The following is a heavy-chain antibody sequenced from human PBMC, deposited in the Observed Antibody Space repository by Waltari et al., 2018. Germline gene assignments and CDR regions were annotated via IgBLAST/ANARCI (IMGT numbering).Heavy chain of an antibody. CDR1: GGTLSSYT. CDR3: ARSGEMKGTVDY. CDR2: IIPFLGIS. D-gene: IGHD1-1*01. Sequence: QVQLVQSGAEVKKPGSSVKVSCKASGGTLSSYTVTWGRQAPGQGLEWMGSIIPFLGISKYAQSLQARLTITADQSTNTGYMELKSLRPEDTGVYYCARSGEMKGTVDYWGQGTLVTVSS. V-gene: IGHV1-69*02. J-gene: IGHJ4*02.